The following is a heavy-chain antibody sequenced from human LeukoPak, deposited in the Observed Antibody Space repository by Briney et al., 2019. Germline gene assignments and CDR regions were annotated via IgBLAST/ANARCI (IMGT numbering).Heavy chain of an antibody. Sequence: ASLKVSCKASGYTFSSYGISWVRQAPGQGLEWMGWISAYNGNTNFAQEFQGRVTMTTDTSTSTASMELRSLRSDDTAVYYCAKDSSGWYRDYFDYWGEGTLVTVSS. D-gene: IGHD6-19*01. CDR3: AKDSSGWYRDYFDY. CDR1: GYTFSSYG. V-gene: IGHV1-18*01. CDR2: ISAYNGNT. J-gene: IGHJ4*02.